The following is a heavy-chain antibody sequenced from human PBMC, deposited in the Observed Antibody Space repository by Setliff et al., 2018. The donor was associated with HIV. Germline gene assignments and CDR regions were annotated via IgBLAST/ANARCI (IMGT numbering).Heavy chain of an antibody. CDR3: AHSGREVRGPYFDY. J-gene: IGHJ4*02. D-gene: IGHD3-10*01. CDR1: GFSLSSNGVS. CDR2: VYWNDNK. Sequence: VSGPTLVNPTQTLTLTCTFSGFSLSSNGVSVGWIRQAPGKAPEWLALVYWNDNKRYSPSLKTRVTVTKDTSRNRVVLTMTDLDPVDTATYYCAHSGREVRGPYFDYWGQGVLVTVSS. V-gene: IGHV2-5*01.